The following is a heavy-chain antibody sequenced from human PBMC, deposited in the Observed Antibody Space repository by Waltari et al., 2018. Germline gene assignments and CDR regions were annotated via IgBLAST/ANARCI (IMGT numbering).Heavy chain of an antibody. Sequence: QVQLQQWGAGLLTPAETLSLTCAVYGGSFRGYYWSWLRQPPGKGLEWIGEINHSGSTNYNPSLKSRVTISVDTSKNQFSLKLSSVTAADTAVYYCARRRVGWFHHYWGQGTLVTVSS. CDR3: ARRRVGWFHHY. CDR2: INHSGST. V-gene: IGHV4-34*01. CDR1: GGSFRGYY. J-gene: IGHJ4*02. D-gene: IGHD3-3*01.